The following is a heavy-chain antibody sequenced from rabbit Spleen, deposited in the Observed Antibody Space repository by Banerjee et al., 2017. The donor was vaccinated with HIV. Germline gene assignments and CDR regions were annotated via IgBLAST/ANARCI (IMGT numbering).Heavy chain of an antibody. J-gene: IGHJ6*01. D-gene: IGHD1-1*01. CDR1: GFSLTSSDY. CDR3: ARDTSTSFSSYGMDL. Sequence: QEQLVESGGGLVQPEGSLTLTCIASGFSLTSSDYMCWVRQAPGKGLEWIACIYAGSSGFTYHANWAKGRFTISKTSSTTVTLQMTSLTAADTATYFCARDTSTSFSSYGMDLWGQGTLVTVS. V-gene: IGHV1S45*01. CDR2: IYAGSSGFT.